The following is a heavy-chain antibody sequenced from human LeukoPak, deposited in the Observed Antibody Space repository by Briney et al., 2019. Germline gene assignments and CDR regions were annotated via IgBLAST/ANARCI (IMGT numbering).Heavy chain of an antibody. CDR2: IYGSGST. CDR1: GDSISSHY. CDR3: TRATDCSSTSCYLGYYYMDV. V-gene: IGHV4-59*11. Sequence: SQTLSLTCSVSGDSISSHYWSWIRQPPGKGLEWVGYIYGSGSTNYNPSLKSRVTISVDTSKNQFSLKLSSVTAADTAVYYCTRATDCSSTSCYLGYYYMDVWGKGTTVTVSS. D-gene: IGHD2-2*01. J-gene: IGHJ6*03.